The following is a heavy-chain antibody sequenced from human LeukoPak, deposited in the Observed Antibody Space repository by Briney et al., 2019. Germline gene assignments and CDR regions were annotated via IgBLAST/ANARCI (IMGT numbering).Heavy chain of an antibody. CDR2: ISGSGGST. V-gene: IGHV3-23*01. D-gene: IGHD2-21*02. CDR1: GFTFSSYA. CDR3: AKDKTGAYCGGDCYPGGNWFDP. Sequence: PGGSLRLSCAASGFTFSSYAMSWVRQAPGKGLEWVSAISGSGGSTYYADSVKGRFTISRDNSKNTLYLQMNSLRAEDTAVYYCAKDKTGAYCGGDCYPGGNWFDPWGQGTLVTVFS. J-gene: IGHJ5*02.